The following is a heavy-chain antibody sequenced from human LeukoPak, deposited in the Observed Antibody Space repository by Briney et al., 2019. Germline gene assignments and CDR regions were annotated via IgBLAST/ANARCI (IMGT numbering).Heavy chain of an antibody. Sequence: SETLSLICAVYGGSFSGYYWSWIRQPPGKGLEWIGEINHSGSTNYNPSLKSRVTISVDTSKNQFSLKLSSVTAADTAVYYCARCSSGSYRDYWGQGTLVTVSS. CDR2: INHSGST. D-gene: IGHD6-19*01. CDR1: GGSFSGYY. V-gene: IGHV4-34*01. J-gene: IGHJ4*02. CDR3: ARCSSGSYRDY.